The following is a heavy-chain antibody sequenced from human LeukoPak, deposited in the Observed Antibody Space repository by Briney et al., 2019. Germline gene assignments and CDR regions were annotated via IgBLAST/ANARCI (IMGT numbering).Heavy chain of an antibody. D-gene: IGHD2-2*01. CDR2: IYYSGST. CDR3: ARVRYCSSTSCFDP. V-gene: IGHV4-59*01. Sequence: PSETLSLTCTVSGGSISSYYWSWIRQPPGKGLEWIGYIYYSGSTNYNPSLKSRVTISVDTSKNQFSLKLSSVTAADTAVYYCARVRYCSSTSCFDPWGQGTLVTVSS. CDR1: GGSISSYY. J-gene: IGHJ5*02.